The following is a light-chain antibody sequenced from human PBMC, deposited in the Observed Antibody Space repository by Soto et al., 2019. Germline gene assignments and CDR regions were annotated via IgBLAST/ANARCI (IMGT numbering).Light chain of an antibody. CDR2: WAS. Sequence: DIVMTQSPDSLAVSLGERATINCKSSQSVLYSSNNKNYLAWYQQKPGQPPKLLIYWASTRASGVPDRFSGSGSGTDFTLTISSLQAEDVAVYYCQQYYSTPLTFGQGTRLQMK. V-gene: IGKV4-1*01. CDR3: QQYYSTPLT. J-gene: IGKJ5*01. CDR1: QSVLYSSNNKNY.